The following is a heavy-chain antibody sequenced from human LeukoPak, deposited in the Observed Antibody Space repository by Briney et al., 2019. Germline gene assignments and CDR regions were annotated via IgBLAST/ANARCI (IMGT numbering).Heavy chain of an antibody. Sequence: PGASVQVSCKASGGTFSSYAISWVRQAPGQGLEWMGGIIPIFGTANYAQKFQGRVTITADESTSTAYMELSSLRSEDTAVYYCARAPPRPLVDIVAKGQQLVRGWFDPWGQGTLVTVSS. J-gene: IGHJ5*02. D-gene: IGHD5-12*01. CDR3: ARAPPRPLVDIVAKGQQLVRGWFDP. V-gene: IGHV1-69*13. CDR2: IIPIFGTA. CDR1: GGTFSSYA.